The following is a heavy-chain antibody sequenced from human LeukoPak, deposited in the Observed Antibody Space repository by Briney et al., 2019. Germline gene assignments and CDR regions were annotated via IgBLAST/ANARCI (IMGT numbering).Heavy chain of an antibody. Sequence: SEALSLTCAVYGGSFSGYYWSWIRQPPGKGLEWIGEINHSGSTNYNPSLKSRVTTSVDTSKNQFSLKLSSVTAADTAVYYCASGRRITIFGVARGNWFDPWGQGTLVTVSS. CDR1: GGSFSGYY. CDR2: INHSGST. J-gene: IGHJ5*02. D-gene: IGHD3-3*01. CDR3: ASGRRITIFGVARGNWFDP. V-gene: IGHV4-34*01.